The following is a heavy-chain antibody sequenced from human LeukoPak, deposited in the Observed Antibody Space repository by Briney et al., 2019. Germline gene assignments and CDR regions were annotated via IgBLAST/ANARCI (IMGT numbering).Heavy chain of an antibody. CDR3: ARFSTTMIVVVITDPFDY. CDR1: GFTFSSYW. J-gene: IGHJ4*02. D-gene: IGHD3-22*01. CDR2: ISSSSSYI. Sequence: GGSLRLSGAASGFTFSSYWMSWVRQAPGKGLEWVSSISSSSSYIYYADSVKGRFTISRDNAKNSLYLQMNSLRAEDTAVYYCARFSTTMIVVVITDPFDYWGQGTLVTVSS. V-gene: IGHV3-21*01.